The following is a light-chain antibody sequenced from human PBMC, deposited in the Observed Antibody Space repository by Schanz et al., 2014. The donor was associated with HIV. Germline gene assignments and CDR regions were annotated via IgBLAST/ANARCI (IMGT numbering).Light chain of an antibody. V-gene: IGLV2-14*02. CDR2: EGS. CDR1: NSDVGNYNL. Sequence: QSALTQPASVSGSPGQSITISCTGTNSDVGNYNLVSWYQQHPGKAPKLIIYEGSKRPLGVSNRFSGSKSGNTASLTISGLQAEDEADYYCSSLTTSSAPVFGTGTKLTVL. CDR3: SSLTTSSAPV. J-gene: IGLJ1*01.